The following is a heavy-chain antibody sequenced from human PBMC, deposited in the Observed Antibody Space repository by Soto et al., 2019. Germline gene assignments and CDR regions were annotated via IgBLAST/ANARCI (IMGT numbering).Heavy chain of an antibody. J-gene: IGHJ6*02. D-gene: IGHD6-19*01. Sequence: QVQLVESGGGVVQPGRSLRLSCAASGFTFSSYAMHWVRQAPGKGLEWVAVISYDGSNKYYADSVKGRFTISRDNSKNTLYLQMTSLRAEDTAVYYCARDRGAVAGDYDYGMDVWGQGTTVTVSS. CDR1: GFTFSSYA. CDR2: ISYDGSNK. CDR3: ARDRGAVAGDYDYGMDV. V-gene: IGHV3-30-3*01.